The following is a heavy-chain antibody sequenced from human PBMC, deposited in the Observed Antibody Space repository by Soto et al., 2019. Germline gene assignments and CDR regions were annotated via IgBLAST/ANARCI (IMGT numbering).Heavy chain of an antibody. Sequence: SGKVSCEASGGTFSSYAISWVLQAPGQGLEWMGGIIPIFGTANYAQKFQGRVTITADESTSTAYMELSSLRSEDTAVYYCARDVPGIAAGFRWGQGTLVTVSS. V-gene: IGHV1-69*13. CDR1: GGTFSSYA. J-gene: IGHJ4*02. D-gene: IGHD6-13*01. CDR3: ARDVPGIAAGFR. CDR2: IIPIFGTA.